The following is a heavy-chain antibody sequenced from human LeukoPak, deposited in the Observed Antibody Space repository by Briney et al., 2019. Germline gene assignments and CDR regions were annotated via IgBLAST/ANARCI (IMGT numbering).Heavy chain of an antibody. V-gene: IGHV4-39*07. D-gene: IGHD3-22*01. Sequence: SETLSLTCAVSGGSISSNSYYWGWIRQPPGKGLEWIGSIYYSGSTYYNPSLKSRVTISVDTSKNQFSLKLSSVTAADTAAYYCAREARSGYPYYYYYMDVWGKGTTVTISS. CDR2: IYYSGST. CDR3: AREARSGYPYYYYYMDV. CDR1: GGSISSNSYY. J-gene: IGHJ6*03.